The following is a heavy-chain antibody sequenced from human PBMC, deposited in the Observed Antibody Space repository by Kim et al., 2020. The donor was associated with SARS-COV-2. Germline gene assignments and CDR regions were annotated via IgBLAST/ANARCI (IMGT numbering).Heavy chain of an antibody. CDR2: ISGSGGST. CDR3: ARGGLRYFDWLLPFDY. Sequence: GGSLRLSCAASGFTVSSYAMSWVRQAPGKGLEWVSAISGSGGSTYYADSVKGRLTISRDNSKNTLYLQMNSLRAEDTAVYYCARGGLRYFDWLLPFDYWGQGTLVTVSS. CDR1: GFTVSSYA. J-gene: IGHJ4*02. V-gene: IGHV3-23*01. D-gene: IGHD3-9*01.